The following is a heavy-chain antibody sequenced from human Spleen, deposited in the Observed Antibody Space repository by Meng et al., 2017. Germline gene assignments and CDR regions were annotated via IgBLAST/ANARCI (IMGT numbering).Heavy chain of an antibody. D-gene: IGHD5-12*01. V-gene: IGHV1-69*06. J-gene: IGHJ3*02. CDR2: IIPIFGTA. CDR3: ARAFRVVATTRVAFDI. CDR1: GGTFSSYA. Sequence: SVKVSCKAAGGTFSSYAISWVRQAPGQGLEWRGGIIPIFGTANYEQKFQDRVTITADKSTSTAYMELSSLRSEDTAVYYCARAFRVVATTRVAFDIWGQGTMVTVSS.